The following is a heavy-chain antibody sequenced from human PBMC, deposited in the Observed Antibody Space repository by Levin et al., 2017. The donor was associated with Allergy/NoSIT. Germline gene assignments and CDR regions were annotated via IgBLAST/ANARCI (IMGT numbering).Heavy chain of an antibody. V-gene: IGHV3-74*01. Sequence: GGSLRLSCAASGFTFSPYYMHWVRQAPGKGLAWVSNIHSDTSITNYADSVKGRFTISRDNAKNTLYLQMNSLRAEDTAVYYCARGGRSSTSCLDSWGQGTLVTVSS. CDR2: IHSDTSIT. J-gene: IGHJ4*02. CDR1: GFTFSPYY. CDR3: ARGGRSSTSCLDS. D-gene: IGHD2-2*01.